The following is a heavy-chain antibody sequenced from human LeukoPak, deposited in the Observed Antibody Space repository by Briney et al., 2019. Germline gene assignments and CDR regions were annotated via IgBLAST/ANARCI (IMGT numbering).Heavy chain of an antibody. Sequence: GGSLRLSCAASGFTFSSYSMNWVRQAPGKGLEWVSYISSSSSTIYYADSVKGRFTISRDNSKNTLYLQMNSLRAEDTAVYYCARSGIAAAGSFDYWGQATLVTVSS. CDR2: ISSSSSTI. V-gene: IGHV3-48*01. CDR3: ARSGIAAAGSFDY. CDR1: GFTFSSYS. D-gene: IGHD6-13*01. J-gene: IGHJ4*02.